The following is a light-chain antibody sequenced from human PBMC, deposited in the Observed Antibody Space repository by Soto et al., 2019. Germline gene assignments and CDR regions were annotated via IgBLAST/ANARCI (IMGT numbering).Light chain of an antibody. V-gene: IGKV1-5*01. J-gene: IGKJ5*01. Sequence: DIQMTQSPSTLPASVGDRVTITCRASQSLSRWLAWYQQNPGKAPKLLIYDAASLESGVPSRFSGSGSGTEFTLTISSLQPDDFATYYCQQYNSFPITIGQGTRLEIK. CDR1: QSLSRW. CDR3: QQYNSFPIT. CDR2: DAA.